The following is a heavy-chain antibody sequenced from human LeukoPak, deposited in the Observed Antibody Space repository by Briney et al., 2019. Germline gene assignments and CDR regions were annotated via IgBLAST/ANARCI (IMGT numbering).Heavy chain of an antibody. J-gene: IGHJ4*02. V-gene: IGHV4-34*01. CDR3: AGNPYCSGGSCYPNDY. D-gene: IGHD2-15*01. CDR2: INHSGST. Sequence: SETLSLTCAVYGGSFSGYYWSWIRQPPGKGLEWIGEINHSGSTNYNPSLKSRVTISVDTSKNQFSLKLSSVTAADTAVYYCAGNPYCSGGSCYPNDYWGQGTLVTVSS. CDR1: GGSFSGYY.